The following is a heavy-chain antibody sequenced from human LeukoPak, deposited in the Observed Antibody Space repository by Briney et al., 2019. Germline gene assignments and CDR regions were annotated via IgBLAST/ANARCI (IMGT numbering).Heavy chain of an antibody. CDR3: AKIPRGGYMDV. V-gene: IGHV3-23*01. J-gene: IGHJ6*03. D-gene: IGHD2-15*01. CDR2: ISSSGDST. Sequence: GGSLRLSCAASGFLFSNYGLSWVRQAPGKGLEWVSHISSSGDSTYYADSVKGRFTISRDNSKSTLYLQMNSLRAEDTAVYYCAKIPRGGYMDVWGKGTTVTVSS. CDR1: GFLFSNYG.